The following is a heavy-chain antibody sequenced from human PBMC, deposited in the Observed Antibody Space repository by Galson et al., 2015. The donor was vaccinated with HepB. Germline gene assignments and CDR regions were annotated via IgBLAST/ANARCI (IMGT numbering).Heavy chain of an antibody. V-gene: IGHV3-7*01. J-gene: IGHJ6*03. CDR3: ARGLGAMDYYYYIDV. Sequence: SLRLSCAASGFIFSDYWMRWVRQAPGKGLEWVANINQYGGEKKYVESVKGRFTISRDNAKNSLYLQMNSLRAEDTAVYYCARGLGAMDYYYYIDVWGKGTTVTVSS. D-gene: IGHD5-18*01. CDR1: GFIFSDYW. CDR2: INQYGGEK.